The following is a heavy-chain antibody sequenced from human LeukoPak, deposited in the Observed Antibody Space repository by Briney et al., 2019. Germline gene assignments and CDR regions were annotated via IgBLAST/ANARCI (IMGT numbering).Heavy chain of an antibody. Sequence: PSETLSLTCTVSGGSISSCYWSWIRQPPGKGLEWIGYIYYSGSTNYNPSLKSRVTISVDTSKNQFSLKLSSVTAADTAVYYCARAELDCTNGVCYRAEYFQHWGQGTLVTVSS. CDR3: ARAELDCTNGVCYRAEYFQH. J-gene: IGHJ1*01. CDR1: GGSISSCY. D-gene: IGHD2-8*01. CDR2: IYYSGST. V-gene: IGHV4-59*01.